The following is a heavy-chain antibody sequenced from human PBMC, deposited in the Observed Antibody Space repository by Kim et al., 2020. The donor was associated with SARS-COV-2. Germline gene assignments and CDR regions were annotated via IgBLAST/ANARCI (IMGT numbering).Heavy chain of an antibody. CDR1: GFTFDDYA. Sequence: GGSLRLSCAASGFTFDDYAMHWVRQAPGKGLEWVSLISGDGGSTYYADSVKGRFTISRDNSKNSLYLQMNSLRTEDTALYYCAKDFFPYNWNDDTGRDAFDIWGQGTMVTVSS. CDR3: AKDFFPYNWNDDTGRDAFDI. V-gene: IGHV3-43*02. CDR2: ISGDGGST. D-gene: IGHD1-1*01. J-gene: IGHJ3*02.